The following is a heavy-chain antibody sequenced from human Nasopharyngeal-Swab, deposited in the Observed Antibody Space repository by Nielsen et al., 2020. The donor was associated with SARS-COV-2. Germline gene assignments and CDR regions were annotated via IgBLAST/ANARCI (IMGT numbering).Heavy chain of an antibody. J-gene: IGHJ4*02. CDR1: GFTLSSYG. CDR3: ATPRGLNAYYYDSSGYYSFDY. D-gene: IGHD3-22*01. V-gene: IGHV3-30*03. Sequence: LKISCAASGFTLSSYGMHWVRQAPGKGLEWVAVISYDGSNKYYADSVKGRFTISRDNSKNTLYLQMNSLRAEDTAVYYCATPRGLNAYYYDSSGYYSFDYWGQGTLVTVSS. CDR2: ISYDGSNK.